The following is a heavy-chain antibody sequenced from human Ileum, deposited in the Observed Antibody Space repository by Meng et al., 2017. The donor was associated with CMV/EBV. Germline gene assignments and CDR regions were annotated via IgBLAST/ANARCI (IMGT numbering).Heavy chain of an antibody. Sequence: QMTRQEVESQVLKPTQTLTLTSTLSGVSLSAVGVGVGWIRQPPGKALEWLALIYWDDDKRYSPSLKSRPTITKDTSKNQVVLTMTNMDPVDTATYFCAHRDYTYNHFYPWGQGTLVTVSS. CDR2: IYWDDDK. D-gene: IGHD3-16*01. J-gene: IGHJ5*02. CDR1: GVSLSAVGVG. CDR3: AHRDYTYNHFYP. V-gene: IGHV2-5*02.